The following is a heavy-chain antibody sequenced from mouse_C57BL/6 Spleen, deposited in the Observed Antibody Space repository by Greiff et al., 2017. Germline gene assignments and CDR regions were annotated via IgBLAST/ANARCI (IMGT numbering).Heavy chain of an antibody. CDR1: GYTFTDYY. CDR2: INPNNGGT. V-gene: IGHV1-26*01. D-gene: IGHD1-1*01. J-gene: IGHJ2*01. CDR3: ARSGYYGSSFY. Sequence: VQLQQSGPELVKPGASVKISCKASGYTFTDYYMNWVKQSHGKSLEWIGDINPNNGGTSYNQKFKGKATLTVDKSSSTAYMELRSLTSEDSAVYYCARSGYYGSSFYWGQGTTLTVSS.